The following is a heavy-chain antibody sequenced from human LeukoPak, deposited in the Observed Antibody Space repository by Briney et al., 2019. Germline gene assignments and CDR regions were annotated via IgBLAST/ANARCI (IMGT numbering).Heavy chain of an antibody. CDR1: GGSISSGSYY. D-gene: IGHD6-6*01. CDR3: ARESEYSSSNYYYYGMDV. J-gene: IGHJ6*02. V-gene: IGHV4-61*02. CDR2: IYTSGST. Sequence: SETLSLTCTVSGGSISSGSYYWSWIRQPAGEGLEWIGRIYTSGSTTYNPSLKSRVTISVDTSKNQFSLKLSSVTAADTAVYYCARESEYSSSNYYYYGMDVWGQGTTVTVSS.